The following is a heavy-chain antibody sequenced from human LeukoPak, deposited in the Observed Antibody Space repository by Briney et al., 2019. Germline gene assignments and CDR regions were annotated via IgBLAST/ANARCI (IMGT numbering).Heavy chain of an antibody. CDR1: GYTFTSYY. J-gene: IGHJ4*02. Sequence: ASVKVSCKASGYTFTSYYMHWVRQAPGQGLEWMGIINPSGGSTSYAQKFQGRVTMTRDTSTSTVYVELSSLRSEDTAVYYCARVHMRKTAAGMDYGHPDYWGQGTLVTVSS. V-gene: IGHV1-46*01. CDR2: INPSGGST. CDR3: ARVHMRKTAAGMDYGHPDY. D-gene: IGHD6-13*01.